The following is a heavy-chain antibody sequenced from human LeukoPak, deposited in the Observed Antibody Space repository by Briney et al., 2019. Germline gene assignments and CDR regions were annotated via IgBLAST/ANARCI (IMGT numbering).Heavy chain of an antibody. V-gene: IGHV3-23*01. CDR1: GFTFSSYA. CDR3: AKCFRGYSYGPSDY. J-gene: IGHJ4*02. D-gene: IGHD5-18*01. CDR2: ISGSGGST. Sequence: PGGSLRLSCAASGFTFSSYAMSWVRQAPGKGLEWVSAISGSGGSTYYADSVKGRFTISRDNSKNTLYLQMDSLRAEDTAVYYCAKCFRGYSYGPSDYWGQGTLVTVSS.